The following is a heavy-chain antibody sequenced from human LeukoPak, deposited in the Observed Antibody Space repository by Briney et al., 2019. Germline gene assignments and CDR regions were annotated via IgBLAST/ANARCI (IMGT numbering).Heavy chain of an antibody. Sequence: SQTLSLTCTFSGGSFSSDNYYGTWIRQPAGKGLEWIGRVYTSGITNYNPSLKSRVTISIDTSKNQFSLKLTSVTAADTAMYYCLRELALWGQGTLVTVSS. CDR3: LRELAL. CDR2: VYTSGIT. D-gene: IGHD1-1*01. J-gene: IGHJ4*02. CDR1: GGSFSSDNYY. V-gene: IGHV4-61*02.